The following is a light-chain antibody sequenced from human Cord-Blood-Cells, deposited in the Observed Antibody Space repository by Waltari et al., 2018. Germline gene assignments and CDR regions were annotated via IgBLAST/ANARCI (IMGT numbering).Light chain of an antibody. V-gene: IGLV1-47*01. J-gene: IGLJ1*01. Sequence: QSVLPQPPSASGTPGQRVTISCSGSSSNLGSNYVYWYQQLPGTAPKLLIYRNNQRPSGVPDRFSGSKSGTSASLAISGLRSEDEADYYCAAWDDSLSGPVFGTGTKVTVL. CDR1: SSNLGSNY. CDR3: AAWDDSLSGPV. CDR2: RNN.